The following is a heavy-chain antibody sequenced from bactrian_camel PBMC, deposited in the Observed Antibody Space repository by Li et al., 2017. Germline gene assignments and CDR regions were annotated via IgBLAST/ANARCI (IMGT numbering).Heavy chain of an antibody. D-gene: IGHD6*01. J-gene: IGHJ6*01. V-gene: IGHV3S40*01. CDR2: ISGDGRRI. CDR1: GFTFSDHD. Sequence: VQLVESGGSLVQPGGSLRLSCAASGFTFSDHDMSWVRQAPGKGLEWVVAISGDGRRIDYLDSVKGRFTISRDNARSTVYLQMNSLKSEDTALYYCATDDDTVVAGADFGYWGQGTQVTVS. CDR3: ATDDDTVVAGADFGY.